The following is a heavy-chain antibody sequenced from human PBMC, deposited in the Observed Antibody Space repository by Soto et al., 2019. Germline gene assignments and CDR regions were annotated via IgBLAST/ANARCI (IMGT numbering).Heavy chain of an antibody. CDR3: ARAPLDCISTSCYADYYYGMDV. CDR2: IIPIFGTA. D-gene: IGHD2-2*01. CDR1: GGTFSSYA. Sequence: QVQLVQSGAEVKKPGSSVKVSCKASGGTFSSYAISWVRQAPGQGLEWMGGIIPIFGTANYAQKFQGRVTIPADESTSTAYMELSSLRSEDTAVYYCARAPLDCISTSCYADYYYGMDVWGQGTTVTVSS. V-gene: IGHV1-69*12. J-gene: IGHJ6*02.